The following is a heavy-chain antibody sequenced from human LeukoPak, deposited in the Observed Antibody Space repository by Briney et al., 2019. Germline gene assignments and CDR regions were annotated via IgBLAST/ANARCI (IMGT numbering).Heavy chain of an antibody. D-gene: IGHD2-21*02. J-gene: IGHJ3*02. V-gene: IGHV5-51*01. CDR2: IYPGDSNT. Sequence: GESLKISCKGSEYTFTNYWIGCVRQIPGKGLEWMGIIYPGDSNTRYSLPFQGQVTVSADKSISTAYLQWNRLKASDTAMYYCARAAVVVTATDAFGIWGQGTMVTVSS. CDR1: EYTFTNYW. CDR3: ARAAVVVTATDAFGI.